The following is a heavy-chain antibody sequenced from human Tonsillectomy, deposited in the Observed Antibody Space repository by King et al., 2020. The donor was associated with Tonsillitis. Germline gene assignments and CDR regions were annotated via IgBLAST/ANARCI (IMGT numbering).Heavy chain of an antibody. D-gene: IGHD6-13*01. V-gene: IGHV1-18*04. CDR1: GYTFVSYG. J-gene: IGHJ6*02. Sequence: QVQLVQSGSEVKKPGASMKVSCKASGYTFVSYGISWVRQAPGQGLEWMGGISVYNGKTSYAQKFQGRVTMTTDTSTSTAYMELRSLKSDDTAVYYCARDTEAVGYGLDVWGQGTTVTVSS. CDR2: ISVYNGKT. CDR3: ARDTEAVGYGLDV.